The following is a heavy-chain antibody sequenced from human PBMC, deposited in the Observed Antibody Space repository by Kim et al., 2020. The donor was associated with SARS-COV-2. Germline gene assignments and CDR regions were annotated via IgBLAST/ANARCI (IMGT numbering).Heavy chain of an antibody. CDR3: ARVIGSYPYYYGMDV. CDR1: GFTFSSYG. CDR2: ISYDGSNK. D-gene: IGHD1-26*01. J-gene: IGHJ6*02. V-gene: IGHV3-30*03. Sequence: GGSLRLSCAASGFTFSSYGMHWVRQAPGKGLEWVAVISYDGSNKYYADSVKGRFTISRDNSKNTLYLQMNSLRAEDTAVYYCARVIGSYPYYYGMDVWG.